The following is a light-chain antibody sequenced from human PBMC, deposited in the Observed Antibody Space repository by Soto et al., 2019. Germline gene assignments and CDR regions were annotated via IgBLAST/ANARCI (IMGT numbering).Light chain of an antibody. Sequence: DIQMTQSPSSLSASVGDRVTITCQASQNINNYLNWYQQEPGRAPKLLIYDASNLEAGVPSRFRGSGSGTDFTFTINRLQPEDIATYYCQQYENLPTFGQGTRLEIK. J-gene: IGKJ5*01. CDR3: QQYENLPT. CDR2: DAS. CDR1: QNINNY. V-gene: IGKV1-33*01.